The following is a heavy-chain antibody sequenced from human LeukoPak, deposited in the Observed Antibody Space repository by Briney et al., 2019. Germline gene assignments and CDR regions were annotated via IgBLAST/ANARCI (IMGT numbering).Heavy chain of an antibody. V-gene: IGHV3-30*04. CDR1: GFTFSSY. J-gene: IGHJ6*04. CDR2: ILYDGSNK. CDR3: ARRQRLLLFGELLREDYYGMDV. D-gene: IGHD3-10*01. Sequence: GGSLRLSCAASGFTFSSYVHWVRQAPGKGLEWVAVILYDGSNKYYADSVKGRFTISRDNSKNTLYLQMNSLRAEDSAVYYCARRQRLLLFGELLREDYYGMDVWGKGTTVTVSS.